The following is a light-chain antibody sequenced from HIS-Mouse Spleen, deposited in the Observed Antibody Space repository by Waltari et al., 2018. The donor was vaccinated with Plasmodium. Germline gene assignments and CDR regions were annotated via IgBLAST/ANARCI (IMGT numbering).Light chain of an antibody. CDR1: PSISSR. CDR2: KAS. V-gene: IGKV1-5*03. Sequence: DIQMTQSPSTLSASVGDRVTLTCRASPSISSRLAWYQQKPGKAPKLLIYKASSLESGVPSRFSGSGSGTEFTLTISSLQPDDFATYYCQQYNSYSWTFGQGTKVEIK. CDR3: QQYNSYSWT. J-gene: IGKJ1*01.